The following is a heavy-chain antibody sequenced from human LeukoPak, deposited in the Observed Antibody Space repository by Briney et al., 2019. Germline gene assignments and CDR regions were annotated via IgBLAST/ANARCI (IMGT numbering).Heavy chain of an antibody. V-gene: IGHV3-74*01. CDR2: ISSDGSST. J-gene: IGHJ5*02. CDR1: VLTFSSSW. Sequence: GGSLRLSCAAAVLTFSSSWMHWVRQAPGKGLVWVSRISSDGSSTNYADSVKGRFTISRDNAKNTLYLQMNTLRDEDTAVYYCATVNCGVDCHAWGQGTLVTVSS. D-gene: IGHD2-21*02. CDR3: ATVNCGVDCHA.